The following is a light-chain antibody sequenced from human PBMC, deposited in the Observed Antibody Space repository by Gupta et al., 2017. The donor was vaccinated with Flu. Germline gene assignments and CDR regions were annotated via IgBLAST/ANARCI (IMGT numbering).Light chain of an antibody. CDR2: EVS. CDR3: SSYTSSSTWV. J-gene: IGLJ3*02. CDR1: SSDVGIYNY. Sequence: QSALTQPASVSGSPGQSITISCTGTSSDVGIYNYVSWYQHHPGKAPKLMIYEVSKRPSGVSNRFSGSKSGNTASLTISGLQAEDEADYYCSSYTSSSTWVFGGGTKLTVL. V-gene: IGLV2-14*01.